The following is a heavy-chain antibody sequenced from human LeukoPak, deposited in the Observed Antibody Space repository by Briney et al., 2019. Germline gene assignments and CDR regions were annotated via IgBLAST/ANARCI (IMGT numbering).Heavy chain of an antibody. CDR2: ISAYNGNT. V-gene: IGHV1-18*01. D-gene: IGHD3-22*01. CDR1: GYTFTRCG. Sequence: AASVKVSCKASGYTFTRCGISWVRQAPGQGLEWMGWISAYNGNTNYAQNLQGRVTMTTDTSASTAYMELSSLRSEDTAVYYCATDNVSYDSSGYYLYWGQGTLVTVSS. J-gene: IGHJ4*02. CDR3: ATDNVSYDSSGYYLY.